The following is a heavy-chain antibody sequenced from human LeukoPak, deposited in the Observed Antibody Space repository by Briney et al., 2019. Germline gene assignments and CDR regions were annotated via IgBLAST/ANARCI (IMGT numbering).Heavy chain of an antibody. CDR1: GVSFSGYY. J-gene: IGHJ5*02. Sequence: SETLSLTCAVYGVSFSGYYWSWLRQPPGKGLEWVAEINHSGSTNYNPALKNRVTMTVNTYKNQFSLKLTPMTAAHTAAYYYARSPYRSSWYPFPPWGQGTLVTVSS. V-gene: IGHV4-34*01. CDR3: ARSPYRSSWYPFPP. CDR2: INHSGST. D-gene: IGHD6-13*01.